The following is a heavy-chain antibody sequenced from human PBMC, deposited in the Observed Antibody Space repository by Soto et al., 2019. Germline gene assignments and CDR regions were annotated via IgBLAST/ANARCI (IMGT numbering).Heavy chain of an antibody. V-gene: IGHV4-4*07. CDR1: GFSIKTYC. CDR3: ARARGPGIAVAGTGIGYYYYYGMDV. D-gene: IGHD6-19*01. CDR2: IYTTGSA. J-gene: IGHJ6*02. Sequence: SGTLSVTWAVSGFSIKTYCGSWIRKPAGKGLECIGRIYTTGSANHNPSLKSRVTLSVDTSKNQVSLKLTSVTAADTAVSYCARARGPGIAVAGTGIGYYYYYGMDVWGQGTTVTVSS.